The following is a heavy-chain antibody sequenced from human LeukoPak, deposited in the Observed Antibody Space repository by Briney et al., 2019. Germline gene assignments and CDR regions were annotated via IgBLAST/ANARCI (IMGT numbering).Heavy chain of an antibody. Sequence: ASVKVSCKTSGYIFTGYYIHWVRQAPGQGLEWMGWINPNTGGTNYAQDFQGRVTMTRDTYVPTAYMELRSLRSDDTAVYFCARERESGRSDAFDLWGQGTMVTVSS. D-gene: IGHD3-10*01. CDR3: ARERESGRSDAFDL. CDR2: INPNTGGT. CDR1: GYIFTGYY. J-gene: IGHJ3*01. V-gene: IGHV1-2*02.